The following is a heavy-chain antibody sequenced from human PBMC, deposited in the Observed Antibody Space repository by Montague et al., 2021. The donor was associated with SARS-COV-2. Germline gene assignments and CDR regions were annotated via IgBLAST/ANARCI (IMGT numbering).Heavy chain of an antibody. CDR2: ISSSSSYI. CDR1: GFTFSSYS. V-gene: IGHV3-21*01. Sequence: CAASGFTFSSYSMNWVRQAPGKGLEWVSSISSSSSYIYYADSVKXRFTISRDNAKNSLYLQMNSLRAEDTAVYYCARDDYVWGSYRYSQYNWFDPWGQGTLVTVSS. J-gene: IGHJ5*02. D-gene: IGHD3-16*02. CDR3: ARDDYVWGSYRYSQYNWFDP.